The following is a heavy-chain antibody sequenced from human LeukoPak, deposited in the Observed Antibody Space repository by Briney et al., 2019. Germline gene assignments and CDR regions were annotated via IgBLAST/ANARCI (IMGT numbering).Heavy chain of an antibody. CDR2: IIPILGTA. D-gene: IGHD3-22*01. J-gene: IGHJ2*01. V-gene: IGHV1-69*05. CDR1: GGTFRSYA. CDR3: AIVVVITMGYFAL. Sequence: SVKVSCKASGGTFRSYAISWVRQAPGHGLEWMGGIIPILGTANYAQKFQGRVTITTDESPSTAHMGLSRLRAQATAAYYCAIVVVITMGYFALGGRGTLVTASS.